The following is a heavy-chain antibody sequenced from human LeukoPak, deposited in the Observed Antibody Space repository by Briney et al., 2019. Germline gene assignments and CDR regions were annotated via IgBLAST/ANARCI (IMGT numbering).Heavy chain of an antibody. CDR2: ISYDGSNK. V-gene: IGHV3-30*18. Sequence: PWGSLRLSCAASEFTFSRYGMHWVRQAPGKGLEWVAVISYDGSNKYYADSVKGRFTISRDNSKNTLYLQMNSLRAEDTAVYYCAKGYYDSSGFDYWGQGTLVTVSS. CDR1: EFTFSRYG. CDR3: AKGYYDSSGFDY. J-gene: IGHJ4*02. D-gene: IGHD3-22*01.